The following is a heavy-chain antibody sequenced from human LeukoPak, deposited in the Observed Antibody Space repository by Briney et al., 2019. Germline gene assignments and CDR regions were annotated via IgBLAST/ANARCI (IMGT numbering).Heavy chain of an antibody. V-gene: IGHV1-2*02. CDR2: INPNSGGT. D-gene: IGHD2-2*01. CDR1: GYTFTGYY. J-gene: IGHJ6*03. Sequence: GASVKVSCKASGYTFTGYYVHWVRQAPGQGLAWMGWINPNSGGTNYAQKFQGRVTMTRDTSISTAYMELNSLKSDDTAVYYCTRDNSCSSSSCGNSYMDVWGKGTTVTVA. CDR3: TRDNSCSSSSCGNSYMDV.